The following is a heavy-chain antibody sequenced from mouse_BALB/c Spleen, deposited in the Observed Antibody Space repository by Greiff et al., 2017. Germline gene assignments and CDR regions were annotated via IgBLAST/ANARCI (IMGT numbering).Heavy chain of an antibody. D-gene: IGHD2-14*01. V-gene: IGHV3-2*02. CDR3: ARGVYDGFAY. CDR1: GYSITSDYA. CDR2: ISYSGST. Sequence: DVKLVESGPGLVKPSQSLSLTCTVTGYSITSDYAWNWIRQFPGNKLEWMGYISYSGSTSYNPSLKSRISITRDTSKNQFFLQLNSVTTEDTATYYCARGVYDGFAYWGQGTLVTVSA. J-gene: IGHJ3*01.